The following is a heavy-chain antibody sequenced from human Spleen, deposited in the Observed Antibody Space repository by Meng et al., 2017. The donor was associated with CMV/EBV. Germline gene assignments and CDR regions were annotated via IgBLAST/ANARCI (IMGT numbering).Heavy chain of an antibody. CDR1: GFTFSSYW. CDR2: ISSVGNNM. J-gene: IGHJ4*02. Sequence: GESLKISCAAYGFTFSSYWMHWVRQAPGKGLEWISYISSVGNNMYYADSVKGRFTISRDNAKNSLYLQMNSLGAEDTAVYYCVSNYYDSSGYYPLDYWGQGTLVTVSS. CDR3: VSNYYDSSGYYPLDY. D-gene: IGHD3-22*01. V-gene: IGHV3-48*04.